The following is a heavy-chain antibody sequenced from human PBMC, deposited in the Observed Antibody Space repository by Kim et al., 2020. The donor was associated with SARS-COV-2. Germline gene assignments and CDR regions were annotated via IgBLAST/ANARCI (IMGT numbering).Heavy chain of an antibody. CDR1: GFTFSSYG. V-gene: IGHV3-33*05. CDR3: ASEDTAMGYYYYGMDV. CDR2: ISYDGSNK. Sequence: GGSLRLSCAASGFTFSSYGMHWVRRAPGKGLEWVAVISYDGSNKYYADSVKGRFTISRDNSKNTLYLQMNSLRAEDTAVYYCASEDTAMGYYYYGMDVWGQGTTVTVSS. J-gene: IGHJ6*02. D-gene: IGHD5-18*01.